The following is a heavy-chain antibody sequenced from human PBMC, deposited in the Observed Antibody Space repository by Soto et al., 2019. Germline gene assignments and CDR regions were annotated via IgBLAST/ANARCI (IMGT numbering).Heavy chain of an antibody. CDR3: ARADSSWYHYYYYYYGMDV. CDR1: GFTFSSYW. Sequence: PGGSLRLSCAASGFTFSSYWMHWVRQAPGKGLVWVSRINSDGSSTSYADSVKGRFTISRDNAKNTLYLQMNSLRAEDTAVYYCARADSSWYHYYYYYYGMDVWAQGTTVTVSS. J-gene: IGHJ6*02. D-gene: IGHD6-13*01. V-gene: IGHV3-74*01. CDR2: INSDGSST.